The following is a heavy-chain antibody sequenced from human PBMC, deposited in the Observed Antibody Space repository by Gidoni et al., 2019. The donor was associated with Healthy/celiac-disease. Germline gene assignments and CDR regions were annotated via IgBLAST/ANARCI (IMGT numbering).Heavy chain of an antibody. Sequence: EVQLVESGGGLVKPGGSLRLSCAASGFTFSSYSMNWVRQAPGKGLAWVSSISSSSSYIYYADSVKGRFTISRDNAKNSLYLQMNSLRAEDTAVYYCARDVYVDTAIPFWYYYYGMDVWGQGTTVTVSS. CDR2: ISSSSSYI. V-gene: IGHV3-21*01. J-gene: IGHJ6*02. CDR1: GFTFSSYS. CDR3: ARDVYVDTAIPFWYYYYGMDV. D-gene: IGHD5-18*01.